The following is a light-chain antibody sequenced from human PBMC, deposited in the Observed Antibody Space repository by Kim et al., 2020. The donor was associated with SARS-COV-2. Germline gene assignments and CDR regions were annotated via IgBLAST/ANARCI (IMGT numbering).Light chain of an antibody. V-gene: IGLV1-47*01. CDR1: SSNIGSNY. CDR3: AAWDDSLSGYVV. Sequence: VLTQPPLASGTPGQRVTISCSGSSSNIGSNYVYWYQQLPGTAPKLLIYRNNQRPSGVPDRFSGSKSGTSASLAISGLRSGDEADYYCAAWDDSLSGYVVFGGGTQLTVL. J-gene: IGLJ2*01. CDR2: RNN.